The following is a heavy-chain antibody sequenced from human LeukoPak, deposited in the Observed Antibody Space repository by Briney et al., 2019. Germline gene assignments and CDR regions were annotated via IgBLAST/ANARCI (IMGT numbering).Heavy chain of an antibody. Sequence: GGSLRLSCAASGFTFSGSAMHWVRQASGKGLEWVGRIRSKANSYATAYAASVEGRFTISRDDSKNTAYLQMNSLKTEDTAVYYCTRGGYSYGFNWLDPWGQGTLVTVSS. CDR2: IRSKANSYAT. CDR3: TRGGYSYGFNWLDP. D-gene: IGHD5-18*01. J-gene: IGHJ5*02. CDR1: GFTFSGSA. V-gene: IGHV3-73*01.